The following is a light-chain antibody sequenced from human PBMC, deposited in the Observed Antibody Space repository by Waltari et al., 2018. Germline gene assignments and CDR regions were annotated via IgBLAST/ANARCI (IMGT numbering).Light chain of an antibody. CDR2: WAS. V-gene: IGKV4-1*01. J-gene: IGKJ5*01. CDR3: QQYYSTPIT. CDR1: QSVLYSSNNKKY. Sequence: DIVMTQSPDYLAVSLGERATINCKSSQSVLYSSNNKKYLAWYQQKTGQPPKLLIYWASTRESGVPDRFSGSGSGTDFTLTISSLQAEDVAVYYCQQYYSTPITFGQGTRLEIK.